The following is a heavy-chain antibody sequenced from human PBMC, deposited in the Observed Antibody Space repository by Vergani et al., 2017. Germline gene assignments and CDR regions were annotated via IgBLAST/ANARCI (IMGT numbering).Heavy chain of an antibody. CDR2: ISYDGSNK. CDR3: AKWTSRGSGSFYYYYYYGMDV. Sequence: QVQLVESGGGVVQPGRSLRLSCAASGFTFSSYAMHWVRQAPGKGLEWVAVISYDGSNKYYADSVKGRFTISRDNSKNTLYLQMNSLRAEDTAVYYCAKWTSRGSGSFYYYYYYGMDVWGQGTTVTVSS. V-gene: IGHV3-30*18. D-gene: IGHD3-10*01. CDR1: GFTFSSYA. J-gene: IGHJ6*02.